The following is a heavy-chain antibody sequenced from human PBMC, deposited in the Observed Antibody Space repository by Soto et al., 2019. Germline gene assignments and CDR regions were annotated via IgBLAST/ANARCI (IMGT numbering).Heavy chain of an antibody. J-gene: IGHJ5*02. CDR1: GFTFSSYE. CDR3: VRDISGPAERNWFDP. V-gene: IGHV3-48*03. D-gene: IGHD6-19*01. CDR2: ISSSGNTI. Sequence: GGSLRLSCAASGFTFSSYEMNWVRQAPGKGLEWVSYISSSGNTIYYADSVKGRFTISRDDAKNSLFLHMGGLTTDDTGVYFCVRDISGPAERNWFDPWGQGTLVTVSS.